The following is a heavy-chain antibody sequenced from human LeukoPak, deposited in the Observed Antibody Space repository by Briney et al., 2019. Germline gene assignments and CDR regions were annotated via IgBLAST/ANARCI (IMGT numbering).Heavy chain of an antibody. CDR2: SNPSGGTT. Sequence: GASVKVSCKASGYTLTTYYIHWVRQAPGQGLEWMGISNPSGGTTSHAQKFQGRLTMTRDMSTSTVYMELSSLRSEDTAVYYCARLGGIAGTFDYWGQGTLVTVSS. CDR3: ARLGGIAGTFDY. CDR1: GYTLTTYY. J-gene: IGHJ4*02. D-gene: IGHD6-13*01. V-gene: IGHV1-46*01.